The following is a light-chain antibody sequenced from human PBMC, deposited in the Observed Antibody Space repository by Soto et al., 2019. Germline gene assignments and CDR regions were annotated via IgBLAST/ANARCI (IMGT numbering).Light chain of an antibody. V-gene: IGKV3-11*01. Sequence: EIVLTQSPATLSLSPGERATLSCRASQSVSNYLAWYQQKPGQAPRLLIYDASNRATGIPARFSGSGSGTDFTLTISSLEPEDFTVYYCQQRINWPRLTFGGGTKVEIK. CDR3: QQRINWPRLT. CDR2: DAS. CDR1: QSVSNY. J-gene: IGKJ4*01.